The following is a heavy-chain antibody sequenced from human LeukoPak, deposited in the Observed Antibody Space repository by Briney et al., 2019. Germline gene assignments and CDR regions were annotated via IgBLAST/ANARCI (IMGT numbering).Heavy chain of an antibody. CDR2: IWYDGSNK. Sequence: GGSLRLSCAASGFTFRNYGMHWVRQAPGKGLEWVAVIWYDGSNKYYADSVKGRFTISRDNSKNTLYLQMNSLRAEDTAVYYCAKTAGDSSGYFDAFDIWGQGTMVTVSS. CDR1: GFTFRNYG. V-gene: IGHV3-33*06. D-gene: IGHD3-22*01. J-gene: IGHJ3*02. CDR3: AKTAGDSSGYFDAFDI.